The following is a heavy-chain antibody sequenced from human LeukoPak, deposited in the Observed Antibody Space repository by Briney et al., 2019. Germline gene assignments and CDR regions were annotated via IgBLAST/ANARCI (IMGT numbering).Heavy chain of an antibody. J-gene: IGHJ5*02. CDR3: AKNYEPSSGWSPGWFDP. CDR1: GFTFSSYG. CDR2: ISYDGSNK. D-gene: IGHD6-19*01. Sequence: GGSLRLSCAASGFTFSSYGMHWVRQAPGKGLEWVAVISYDGSNKYYADSVKGRFTISRDNSKNTLYLQMDSLRAEDTAVYYCAKNYEPSSGWSPGWFDPWGQGTLVTVSS. V-gene: IGHV3-30*18.